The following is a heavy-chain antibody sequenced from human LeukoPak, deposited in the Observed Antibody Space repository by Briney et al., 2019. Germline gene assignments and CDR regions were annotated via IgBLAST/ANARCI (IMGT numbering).Heavy chain of an antibody. Sequence: SETLSLTCTVSGGSISSYYWSWIRQPPGKGLEWIGFIYYSGSTNYNPSLKSQVTISVDTSKNQFSLKLSSVTAADTAVYYCARASSSWIKFDYWGQGTLVTVSS. CDR2: IYYSGST. J-gene: IGHJ4*02. CDR1: GGSISSYY. V-gene: IGHV4-59*01. D-gene: IGHD6-13*01. CDR3: ARASSSWIKFDY.